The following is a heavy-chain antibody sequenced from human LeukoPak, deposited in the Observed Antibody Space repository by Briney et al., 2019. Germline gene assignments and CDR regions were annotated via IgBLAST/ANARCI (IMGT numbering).Heavy chain of an antibody. CDR3: ARAPAAGPFDY. D-gene: IGHD6-13*01. J-gene: IGHJ4*02. Sequence: GGSLRLSCAAPGFTFSSYAMHWVRQAPGKGLEWVAVISYDGSNKYYADSVKGRFTISRDNSKNTLYLQMNSLRAEDTAVYYCARAPAAGPFDYWGQGTLVTVSS. CDR1: GFTFSSYA. V-gene: IGHV3-30-3*01. CDR2: ISYDGSNK.